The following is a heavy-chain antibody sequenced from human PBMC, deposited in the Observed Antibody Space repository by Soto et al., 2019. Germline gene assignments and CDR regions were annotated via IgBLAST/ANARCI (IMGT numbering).Heavy chain of an antibody. Sequence: EEKPPLASVKVSCKASGYNFRTYEISWLRQAPGQGPEWMGRISPKNGNTNYAQNFQDRVTMTADTSSSTAYMELRGLRSDDTAKYYCATSYDSGFDPWGQGTLVTVSS. J-gene: IGHJ5*02. D-gene: IGHD3-3*01. CDR2: ISPKNGNT. CDR1: GYNFRTYE. V-gene: IGHV1-18*04. CDR3: ATSYDSGFDP.